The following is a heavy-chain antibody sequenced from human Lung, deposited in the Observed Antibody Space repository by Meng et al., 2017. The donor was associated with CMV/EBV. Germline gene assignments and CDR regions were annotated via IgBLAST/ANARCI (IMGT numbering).Heavy chain of an antibody. D-gene: IGHD1-26*01. J-gene: IGHJ4*02. V-gene: IGHV1-18*04. CDR2: ISPSIGST. CDR3: ARGAGIFDY. CDR1: GYTFTSHG. Sequence: VSCRASGYTFTSHGITWVRQAPGQGLEWMGWISPSIGSTNYAQKLEGRVTMTTDRSTTTAYLELRSLRYDDTAVYFCARGAGIFDYWGQGTLVTVSS.